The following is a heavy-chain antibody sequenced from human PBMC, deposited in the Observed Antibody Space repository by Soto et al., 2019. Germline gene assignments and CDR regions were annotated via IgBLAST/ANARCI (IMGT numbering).Heavy chain of an antibody. CDR1: GGTFSSYA. J-gene: IGHJ4*02. D-gene: IGHD5-12*01. V-gene: IGHV1-69*06. Sequence: ASVKVSCKXSGGTFSSYAISWVRQAPGQGLEWMGGIIPIFGTANYAQKFQGRVTITADKSTSTAYMELSSLRSEDTAVYYCARGEDGYNYWGYFDYWGQGTLVTVSS. CDR2: IIPIFGTA. CDR3: ARGEDGYNYWGYFDY.